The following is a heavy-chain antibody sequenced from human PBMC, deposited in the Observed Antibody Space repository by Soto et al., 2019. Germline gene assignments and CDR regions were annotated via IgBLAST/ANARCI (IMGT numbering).Heavy chain of an antibody. V-gene: IGHV3-11*01. J-gene: IGHJ3*02. Sequence: QVQLVESGGGLVKPGGSLRLSCAASGFTFSDHYMSWLRQAPRKGLEWVSYISSGGSAKYYADSVKDRFTISRDNANNSLYLQMNSLRAEDTAVYYCARVKECSSTSCYARDACDIWGQGTMVTVSS. CDR3: ARVKECSSTSCYARDACDI. CDR2: ISSGGSAK. D-gene: IGHD2-2*01. CDR1: GFTFSDHY.